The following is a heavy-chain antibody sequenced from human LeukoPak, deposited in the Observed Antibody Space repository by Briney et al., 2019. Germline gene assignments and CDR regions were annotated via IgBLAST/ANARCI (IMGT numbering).Heavy chain of an antibody. J-gene: IGHJ4*02. CDR1: GFTFSSYW. Sequence: GGSLRLSCAASGFTFSSYWMHWVRQAPGKGLVWVSRINSDGSSTSYADSVKGRFTISRDNANNTLYLQMNSLRAEDTAVYYCARVDYCSGGSCYLLSYWGQGTLVTVSS. V-gene: IGHV3-74*01. CDR3: ARVDYCSGGSCYLLSY. CDR2: INSDGSST. D-gene: IGHD2-15*01.